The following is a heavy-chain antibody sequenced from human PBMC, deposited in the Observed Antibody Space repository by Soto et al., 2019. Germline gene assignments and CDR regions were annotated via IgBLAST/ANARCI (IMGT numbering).Heavy chain of an antibody. J-gene: IGHJ2*01. CDR1: GFTFDDYA. CDR3: AKDSCSGGSCPHWYFDL. Sequence: EVQLVESGGGLVQPGRSLRLSCAASGFTFDDYAMHWVRQAPGKGLEWVSGISWNSGSIGYADSVKGRFTISRDNAKNSLYLQMNSLRPEDTALYYCAKDSCSGGSCPHWYFDLWGRGTLVTVSS. V-gene: IGHV3-9*01. CDR2: ISWNSGSI. D-gene: IGHD2-15*01.